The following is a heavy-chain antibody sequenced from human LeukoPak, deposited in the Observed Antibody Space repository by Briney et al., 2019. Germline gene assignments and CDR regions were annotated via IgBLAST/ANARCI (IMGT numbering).Heavy chain of an antibody. J-gene: IGHJ2*01. CDR1: GGSISSGNYY. CDR3: ASYIAARAYWYFDL. CDR2: IYTSGST. D-gene: IGHD6-6*01. Sequence: SQTLSLTCTVSGGSISSGNYYWSWIRQPAGKGLEWIGRIYTSGSTNYNPSLKSRVTISVDTSKNQFSLKLSSVTAADTAVYYCASYIAARAYWYFDLWGRGTLVTVSS. V-gene: IGHV4-61*02.